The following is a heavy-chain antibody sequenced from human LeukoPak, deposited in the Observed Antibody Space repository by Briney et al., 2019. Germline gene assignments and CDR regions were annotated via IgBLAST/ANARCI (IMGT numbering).Heavy chain of an antibody. CDR3: ARRAVTTGENYFDY. CDR1: GGSFSGYY. D-gene: IGHD4-17*01. Sequence: PSETLSLTCAVYGGSFSGYYWSWIRQPPGQGLEWIGEINHSGSTNYNPSLKSRVTISVDTSKNQFSLKLSSVTAADTAVYYCARRAVTTGENYFDYWGQGTLVTVSS. CDR2: INHSGST. V-gene: IGHV4-34*01. J-gene: IGHJ4*02.